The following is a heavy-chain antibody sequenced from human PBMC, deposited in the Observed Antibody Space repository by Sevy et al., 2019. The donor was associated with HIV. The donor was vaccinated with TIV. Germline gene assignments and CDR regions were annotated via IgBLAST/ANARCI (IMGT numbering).Heavy chain of an antibody. CDR2: IKRDGSEK. J-gene: IGHJ6*02. V-gene: IGHV3-7*03. D-gene: IGHD2-2*01. Sequence: GGSLRLSCAGSGFTFSNYWMSWVRQAPGKGLEWVANIKRDGSEKYYVASVKGRFTISRDNAKTSRYLQMNSLRVEDTAVYSCARDCSSASCLWGMDVWGQGTMVTVSS. CDR1: GFTFSNYW. CDR3: ARDCSSASCLWGMDV.